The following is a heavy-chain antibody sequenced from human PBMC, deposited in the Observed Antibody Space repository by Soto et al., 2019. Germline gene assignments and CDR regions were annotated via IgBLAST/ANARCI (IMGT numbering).Heavy chain of an antibody. J-gene: IGHJ4*02. CDR3: AKDRHYPRDYFHY. Sequence: LRLSCAASGFTFSSSAISWVRQAPGKGLEWVSAVSANGQGIYYADSVRGRFTISRDNSKNTVFLHMDSLSAEDTAVYYCAKDRHYPRDYFHYWGQGTLVTVS. CDR2: VSANGQGI. CDR1: GFTFSSSA. D-gene: IGHD3-10*01. V-gene: IGHV3-23*01.